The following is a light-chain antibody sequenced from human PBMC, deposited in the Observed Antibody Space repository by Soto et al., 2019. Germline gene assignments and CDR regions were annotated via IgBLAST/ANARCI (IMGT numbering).Light chain of an antibody. CDR2: DVS. J-gene: IGLJ1*01. Sequence: QSVLTQPASVSGSPGQSITISCTRTSSNVGNFNVVSWYQQHPGKAPKVIIYDVSERPSGVSHRFSGSKSGNTASLTISGLQAEDEADYYCCSYAGSGTNVFGTGTKVTAL. CDR1: SSNVGNFNV. CDR3: CSYAGSGTNV. V-gene: IGLV2-23*02.